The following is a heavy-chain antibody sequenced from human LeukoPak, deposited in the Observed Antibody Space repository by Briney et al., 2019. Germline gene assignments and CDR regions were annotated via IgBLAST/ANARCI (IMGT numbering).Heavy chain of an antibody. J-gene: IGHJ4*02. CDR1: DGSFSGYY. V-gene: IGHV4-34*01. CDR3: ARGTRYYDFWSGPWAGYYFDH. CDR2: INHSGST. Sequence: PSETLSLTCAVYDGSFSGYYWSWIRQPPGKGLEWIGEINHSGSTNYNPSLKSRVTISVDTSKNQFSLKLSSVTAADTAVYYCARGTRYYDFWSGPWAGYYFDHWGQGTLVTVSS. D-gene: IGHD3-3*01.